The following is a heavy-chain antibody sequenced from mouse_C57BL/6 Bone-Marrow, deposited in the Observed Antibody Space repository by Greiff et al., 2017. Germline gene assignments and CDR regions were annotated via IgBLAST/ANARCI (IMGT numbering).Heavy chain of an antibody. CDR3: ARWVY. J-gene: IGHJ3*01. CDR1: GYTFTSYW. Sequence: QVQLQQPGAELVKPGASVKLSCKASGYTFTSYWMHWVKQRPGRGLEWIGRIYPNSGGTNYNEKFKSKATLTVDTSSSTAYMQLSSLTSEASAVYCCARWVYWGQGTMVTVSA. CDR2: IYPNSGGT. V-gene: IGHV1-72*01.